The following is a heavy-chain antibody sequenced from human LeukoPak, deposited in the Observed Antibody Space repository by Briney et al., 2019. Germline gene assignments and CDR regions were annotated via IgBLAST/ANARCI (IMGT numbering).Heavy chain of an antibody. Sequence: ASAKVCCTVSGYTFTDYYMHWVQQAPGKGLEWMGLVDPEDGETIYAEKFQGRVTITADTSTDTAYMELSSLRSEDTAVYYCASLTTVTPYYFDYWGQGTLVTVSS. D-gene: IGHD4-17*01. CDR3: ASLTTVTPYYFDY. CDR1: GYTFTDYY. J-gene: IGHJ4*02. V-gene: IGHV1-69-2*01. CDR2: VDPEDGET.